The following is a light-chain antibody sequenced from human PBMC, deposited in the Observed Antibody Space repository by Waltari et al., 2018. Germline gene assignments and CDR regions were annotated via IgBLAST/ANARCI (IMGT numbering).Light chain of an antibody. CDR2: YDD. Sequence: QSVLTQPPSVSGAPRQRVTISCSGIRSNIGNNAVNWYQQFPGRAPKLLIYYDDLLPAGVSDRFSGSKSGTSASLAISGLQSEDEAYYYCASWDDDLSCVVFGGGTKLTVL. CDR1: RSNIGNNA. J-gene: IGLJ2*01. V-gene: IGLV1-36*01. CDR3: ASWDDDLSCVV.